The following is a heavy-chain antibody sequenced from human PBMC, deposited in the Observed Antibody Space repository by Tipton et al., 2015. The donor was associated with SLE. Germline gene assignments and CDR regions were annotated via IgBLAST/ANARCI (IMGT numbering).Heavy chain of an antibody. CDR2: IYYSGST. D-gene: IGHD6-13*01. CDR1: GGSISSADYY. V-gene: IGHV4-30-4*01. Sequence: TLSLTCTVSGGSISSADYYWSWIRQPPGKGLEWLGYIYYSGSTYYNPSLKSRVTISVDTSKNQFSLKLSSVTAADTAVYYCARVRGSSWLSFAFDIWGQGTMVTVSS. J-gene: IGHJ3*02. CDR3: ARVRGSSWLSFAFDI.